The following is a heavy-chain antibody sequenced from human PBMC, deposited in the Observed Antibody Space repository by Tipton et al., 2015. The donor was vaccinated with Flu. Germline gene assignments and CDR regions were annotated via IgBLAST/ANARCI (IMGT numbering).Heavy chain of an antibody. CDR1: GFTFSTYG. CDR3: ARDIWIESHKIIDY. V-gene: IGHV3-33*01. Sequence: SLRLSCAASGFTFSTYGIHWVRQAPSKGLEWLAVIWHDGSKEYYADSVKGRFTVSKDNSKNTAYLQMNSLSAEDTAVYYCARDIWIESHKIIDYWGQGILVTVSS. D-gene: IGHD5/OR15-5a*01. J-gene: IGHJ4*02. CDR2: IWHDGSKE.